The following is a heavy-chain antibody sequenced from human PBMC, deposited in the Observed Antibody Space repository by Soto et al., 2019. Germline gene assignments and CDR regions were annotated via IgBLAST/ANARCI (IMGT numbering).Heavy chain of an antibody. Sequence: QVQLQESGPGLVKPSETLSLTCKVSGGSISNHHWSWIRQPPGKGLEWIGFISYTGSTNYNPSINKRAIISVDPSNFQFRPWLTAATAAGTAVYYFTKDTNADNFYSWGQGTLVSVSS. D-gene: IGHD2-8*01. V-gene: IGHV4-59*11. CDR3: TKDTNADNFYS. J-gene: IGHJ4*02. CDR2: ISYTGST. CDR1: GGSISNHH.